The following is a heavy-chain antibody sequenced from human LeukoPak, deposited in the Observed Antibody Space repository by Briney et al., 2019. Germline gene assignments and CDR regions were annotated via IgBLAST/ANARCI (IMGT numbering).Heavy chain of an antibody. V-gene: IGHV4-34*01. CDR1: GGSFSGYY. CDR2: INHSGST. Sequence: PSETLSLTCAVYGGSFSGYYWSWIRQPPGKGLEWIGEINHSGSTNYNPSLKSRVTISVDTSKNQFSLKLNSVTPEDTAVYYCAREGGYSGYDFYFDYWGQGTLVTVSS. D-gene: IGHD5-12*01. CDR3: AREGGYSGYDFYFDY. J-gene: IGHJ4*02.